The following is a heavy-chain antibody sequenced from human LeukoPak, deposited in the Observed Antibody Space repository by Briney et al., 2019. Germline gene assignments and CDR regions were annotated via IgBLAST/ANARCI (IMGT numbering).Heavy chain of an antibody. CDR1: GASISSYY. J-gene: IGHJ4*02. Sequence: SETLSLTCTVSGASISSYYWTWIRQPPGKGLEWIGYIYYSGSTNYNPSLKSRVTISIDTSKNQFSLKLSSVTAADTAVYYCARGRSRDAYNYYFDYWGQGTLVTVP. CDR3: ARGRSRDAYNYYFDY. V-gene: IGHV4-59*01. CDR2: IYYSGST. D-gene: IGHD5-24*01.